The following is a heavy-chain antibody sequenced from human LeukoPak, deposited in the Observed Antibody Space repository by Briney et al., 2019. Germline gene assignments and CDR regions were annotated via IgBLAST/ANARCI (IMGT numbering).Heavy chain of an antibody. CDR3: AREVITMVRGVILPYSWFDP. J-gene: IGHJ5*02. D-gene: IGHD3-10*01. Sequence: SETLSLTCTVSGGSISSYYWTWIRQPAGKGLEWIGRIYTTGSTNYNPSLNSRVTMSVDTSKNQFSLKLSSVTAADTAVYYCAREVITMVRGVILPYSWFDPWGQGTLVTVSS. CDR1: GGSISSYY. V-gene: IGHV4-4*07. CDR2: IYTTGST.